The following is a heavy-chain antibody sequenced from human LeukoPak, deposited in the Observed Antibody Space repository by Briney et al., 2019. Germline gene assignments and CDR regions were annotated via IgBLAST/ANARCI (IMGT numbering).Heavy chain of an antibody. CDR1: GYSFTSYW. CDR3: ARVSSGSYYGGFDY. CDR2: IYPGDSDT. J-gene: IGHJ4*02. Sequence: LGESLKISCKGSGYSFTSYWIGWVRQVPGKGLEWMGIIYPGDSDTRYSPSFQGQVTISADKSISTAYMELSSLRSEDTAVYYCARVSSGSYYGGFDYWGQGTLVTVSS. V-gene: IGHV5-51*01. D-gene: IGHD3-10*02.